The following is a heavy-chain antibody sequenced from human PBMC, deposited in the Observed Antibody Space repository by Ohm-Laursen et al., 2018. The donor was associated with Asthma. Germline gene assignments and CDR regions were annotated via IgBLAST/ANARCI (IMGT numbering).Heavy chain of an antibody. CDR1: GFTFSSYA. CDR3: AKDRRGAYNLYYFDY. CDR2: TSGSGYST. Sequence: SLRLSCAAPGFTFSSYAMSWVRQAPGKGLEWVSATSGSGYSTYYSDSVKGRFTITRDNSKNTLYLQLNSLRAEDTAVYYCAKDRRGAYNLYYFDYWGQGTLVTVSS. J-gene: IGHJ4*02. D-gene: IGHD5-24*01. V-gene: IGHV3-23*01.